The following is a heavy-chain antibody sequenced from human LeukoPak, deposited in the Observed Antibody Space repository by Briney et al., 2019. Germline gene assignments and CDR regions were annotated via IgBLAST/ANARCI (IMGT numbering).Heavy chain of an antibody. V-gene: IGHV3-30*18. Sequence: PGGSLRLSCAASGLTFSSYGMHWVRQAPGKGLEWVGVISFDGSYKYYADSVKGRFTFSRDNSKNTLYLQMNSLRVEDTAVYYCAKGVDTATLHGAFDIWGQGTMVTVSS. CDR3: AKGVDTATLHGAFDI. CDR2: ISFDGSYK. D-gene: IGHD5-18*01. J-gene: IGHJ3*02. CDR1: GLTFSSYG.